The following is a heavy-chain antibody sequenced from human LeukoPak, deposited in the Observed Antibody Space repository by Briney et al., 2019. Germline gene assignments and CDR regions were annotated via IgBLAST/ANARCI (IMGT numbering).Heavy chain of an antibody. CDR2: INAGNGNT. CDR1: GYTFTSYA. J-gene: IGHJ6*03. V-gene: IGHV1-3*01. Sequence: ASVKVSCKASGYTFTSYAMHWVRQAPGQRLEWMGWINAGNGNTKYSQEFQGRVTMTTDTSTSTAYMELRSLRSDDTAVYYCARDRPPYYYYMDVWGKGTTVTVSS. CDR3: ARDRPPYYYYMDV.